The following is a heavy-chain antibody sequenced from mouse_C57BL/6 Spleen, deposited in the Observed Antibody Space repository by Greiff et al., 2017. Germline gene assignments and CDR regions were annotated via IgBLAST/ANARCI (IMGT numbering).Heavy chain of an antibody. CDR1: GYTFTSYW. CDR2: IYPGNSDT. CDR3: TRPERGYYFDY. J-gene: IGHJ2*01. V-gene: IGHV1-5*01. Sequence: VQLQQSGTVLARPGASVKMSCKTSGYTFTSYWMHWVKQRTGQGLEWIGAIYPGNSDTSYNQKFKGKAKLAAGTAASYAYMELSSLTHEDSAVYYCTRPERGYYFDYWGQGTTLTGSS.